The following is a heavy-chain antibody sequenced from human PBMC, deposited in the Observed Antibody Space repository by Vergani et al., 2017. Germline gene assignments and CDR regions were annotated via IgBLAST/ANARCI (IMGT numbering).Heavy chain of an antibody. D-gene: IGHD3-3*01. CDR1: GYTFTSYY. Sequence: QVQLVQSGAEVKKPGASVKVSCKASGYTFTSYYMHWVRQAPGQGLEWMGIINPSGGSTSYAQKFQGRVTMTRDTSTSTVYMELSSLRSEDTAVYYCARSRNFLTYYDFWSGYPDDAFDIWGQGTMVTVSS. CDR2: INPSGGST. V-gene: IGHV1-46*01. J-gene: IGHJ3*02. CDR3: ARSRNFLTYYDFWSGYPDDAFDI.